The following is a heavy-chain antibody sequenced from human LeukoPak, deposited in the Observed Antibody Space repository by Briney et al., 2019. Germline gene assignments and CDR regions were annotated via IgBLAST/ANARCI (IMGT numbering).Heavy chain of an antibody. CDR2: IYYSGRT. V-gene: IGHV4-39*07. D-gene: IGHD3-10*01. J-gene: IGHJ6*03. CDR3: ARGVGLWFGVTYYYYMDV. Sequence: KPSETLSLTCTVSGDSISKSNYYWGWIRQPPGKDLECIGTIYYSGRTYYNPSLTSRVTISVDTSKNQFSLKLSSVTAADTAVYYCARGVGLWFGVTYYYYMDVWGKGTTVTVSS. CDR1: GDSISKSNYY.